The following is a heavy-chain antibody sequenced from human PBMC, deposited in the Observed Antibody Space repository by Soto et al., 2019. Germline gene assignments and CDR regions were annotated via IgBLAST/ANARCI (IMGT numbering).Heavy chain of an antibody. CDR3: AREYYDSSGLDAFEI. Sequence: EVQLVESGGGLVQPGRSLRLSCAASGFTFSSYSMNWVRQAPGKGLEWVSSISSSSSYIYYADSVKGRFTISRDNAKNSLYLQMNSLRAEDMAVYYCAREYYDSSGLDAFEIWGQGTMVTVSS. V-gene: IGHV3-21*01. D-gene: IGHD3-22*01. CDR2: ISSSSSYI. CDR1: GFTFSSYS. J-gene: IGHJ3*02.